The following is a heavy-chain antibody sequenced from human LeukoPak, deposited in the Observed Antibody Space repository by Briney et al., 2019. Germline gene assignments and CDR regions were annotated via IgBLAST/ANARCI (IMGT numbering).Heavy chain of an antibody. CDR1: GDSVSGYY. J-gene: IGHJ3*02. CDR2: THHSGNT. D-gene: IGHD3-10*01. Sequence: SETLSLTCIVSGDSVSGYYWNWIRQPPGKGREWIGYTHHSGNTLYNPSLKSRVTTSVDTSKNQFSLSLSSVTAADTAVYYCARWEVRLNAFKMWGQGTMVTVSS. V-gene: IGHV4-59*02. CDR3: ARWEVRLNAFKM.